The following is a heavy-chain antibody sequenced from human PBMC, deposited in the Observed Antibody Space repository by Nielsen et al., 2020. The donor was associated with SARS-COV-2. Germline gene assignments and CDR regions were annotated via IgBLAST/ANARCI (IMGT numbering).Heavy chain of an antibody. Sequence: ASVKVSCKASGYTFTSYGISWVRQAPGQGLEWMGWISAYNGNTNYAQKLQGRVTMTTDTSTSTAYMELRSLRSDDTAVYYCARDRYDSSGTDYFDYWGQGTLVTVSS. CDR2: ISAYNGNT. J-gene: IGHJ4*02. CDR3: ARDRYDSSGTDYFDY. D-gene: IGHD3-22*01. V-gene: IGHV1-18*01. CDR1: GYTFTSYG.